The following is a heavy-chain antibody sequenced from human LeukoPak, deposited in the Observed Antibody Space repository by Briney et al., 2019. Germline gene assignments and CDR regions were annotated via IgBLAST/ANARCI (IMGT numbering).Heavy chain of an antibody. V-gene: IGHV4-59*08. J-gene: IGHJ4*02. Sequence: PSETLSLTCAVSGGSISSLYWSWIRQPPGKGLEGIGYIYYTGSTNYNPSLKSRVTMFVDMSKNQFSLRLSSVTAADTAVYYCARHRAYSSSSPFDYWGQGTLVTVSS. CDR2: IYYTGST. D-gene: IGHD6-6*01. CDR1: GGSISSLY. CDR3: ARHRAYSSSSPFDY.